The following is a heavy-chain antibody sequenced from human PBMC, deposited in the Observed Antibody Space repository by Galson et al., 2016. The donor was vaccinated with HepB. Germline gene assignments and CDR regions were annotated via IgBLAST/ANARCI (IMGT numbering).Heavy chain of an antibody. Sequence: SLRLSCAASGFTFSSYAMSWVRQAPGKGLEWVSLISGSGTNTYDADSVKGRFTISRDNSRNTLYLQMNSLRAEDTAVYYCAKDLTVTLHWFDPWGQGTLVTVSS. CDR2: ISGSGTNT. CDR1: GFTFSSYA. D-gene: IGHD2-15*01. J-gene: IGHJ5*02. CDR3: AKDLTVTLHWFDP. V-gene: IGHV3-23*01.